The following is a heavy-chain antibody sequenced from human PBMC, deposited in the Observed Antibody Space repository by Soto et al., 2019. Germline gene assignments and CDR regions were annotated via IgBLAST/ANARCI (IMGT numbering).Heavy chain of an antibody. CDR1: GGSFSGYY. CDR3: ARGLFGITGTGYWFDP. V-gene: IGHV4-34*01. D-gene: IGHD1-20*01. Sequence: SETLSLTCAVYGGSFSGYYWSWIRQPPGKGLEWIGEINHSGSTNYNPSLKSRVTISVDTSKNQFSLKLSSVTAADTAVYYCARGLFGITGTGYWFDPWGQGTLVTVSS. CDR2: INHSGST. J-gene: IGHJ5*02.